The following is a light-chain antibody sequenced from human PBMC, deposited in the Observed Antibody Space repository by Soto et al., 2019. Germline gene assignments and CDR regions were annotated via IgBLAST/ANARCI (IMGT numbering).Light chain of an antibody. Sequence: QSALTQPASVSGSPGQSITICCTGTSSDVGSYNFVSWYQQHPGKAPKLMIYEGSKRPSGVSNRFSGSKSGNTASLTISGLQAEDEADYYCCSYAGSSTWVFGGGTKLTVL. CDR3: CSYAGSSTWV. CDR1: SSDVGSYNF. J-gene: IGLJ3*02. CDR2: EGS. V-gene: IGLV2-23*01.